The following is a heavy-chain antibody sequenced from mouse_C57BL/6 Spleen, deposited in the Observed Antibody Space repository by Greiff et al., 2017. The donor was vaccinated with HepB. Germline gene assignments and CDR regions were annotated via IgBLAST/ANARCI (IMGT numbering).Heavy chain of an antibody. V-gene: IGHV1-69*01. J-gene: IGHJ2*01. D-gene: IGHD1-1*01. Sequence: QVQLKQSGAELVMPGASVKLSCKASGYTFTSYWMHWVKQRPGQGLEWIGEIDPSDSYTNYNQKFKGKSTLTVDKSSSTAYMQLSSLTSEDSAVYYCARAVYYGSSYFDYWGQGTTLTVSS. CDR1: GYTFTSYW. CDR2: IDPSDSYT. CDR3: ARAVYYGSSYFDY.